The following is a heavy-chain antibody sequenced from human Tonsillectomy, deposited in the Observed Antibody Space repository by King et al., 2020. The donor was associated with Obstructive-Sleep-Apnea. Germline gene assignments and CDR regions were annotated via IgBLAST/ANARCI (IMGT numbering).Heavy chain of an antibody. Sequence: QLVQSGAEVKRPGASVKVSCKASGYTFTSHDINWVRQATGQGLEWMGWMNPNSGNAGFAQKFQGRVTMTRDTSISTAYMELSGLRSEDTAGYYCARVLGYCSSTSGWGVDYWGQGTLVTVSS. D-gene: IGHD2-2*01. CDR2: MNPNSGNA. CDR3: ARVLGYCSSTSGWGVDY. J-gene: IGHJ4*02. CDR1: GYTFTSHD. V-gene: IGHV1-8*01.